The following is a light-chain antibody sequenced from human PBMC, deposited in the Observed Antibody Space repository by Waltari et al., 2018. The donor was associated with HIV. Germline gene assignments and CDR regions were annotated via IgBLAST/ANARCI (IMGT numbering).Light chain of an antibody. Sequence: QSALTQPASVSGSPGQSITIPCTGNSSDVGNSHLVSWYQKHPGNAPKLMIYEVNKRPSWVSNRFAGSKSGNTASLTISGLQAEDEADYYCCSYAGSSSYVFGSGTKVTVL. V-gene: IGLV2-23*02. CDR3: CSYAGSSSYV. CDR1: SSDVGNSHL. J-gene: IGLJ1*01. CDR2: EVN.